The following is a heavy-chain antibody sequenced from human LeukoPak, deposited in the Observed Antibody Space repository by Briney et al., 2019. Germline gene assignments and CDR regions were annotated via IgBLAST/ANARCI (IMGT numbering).Heavy chain of an antibody. CDR1: GGSISSYY. V-gene: IGHV4-59*12. CDR3: ATGRNGYNFDY. D-gene: IGHD5-24*01. Sequence: SETLSLTCTVSGGSISSYYWSWIRQPPGKGLEWIGYIYYSGSTNYNPSLKSRVTISVDTSKNQFSLKLSSVTAADTAVYYCATGRNGYNFDYWGQGTLVTVSS. CDR2: IYYSGST. J-gene: IGHJ4*02.